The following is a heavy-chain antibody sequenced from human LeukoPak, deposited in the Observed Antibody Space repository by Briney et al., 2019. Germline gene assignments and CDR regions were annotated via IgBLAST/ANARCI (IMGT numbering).Heavy chain of an antibody. CDR2: IRNSGSDT. Sequence: VGTLRLSCAASGFTFSSYAMSWVRQSPGKGLEWVSAIRNSGSDTYYPDSVRGRFTISRDNSKNTLSLQMNSLRAEDTAIYYCAKVVTSGSYYYFDFWGQGTLVTVSS. CDR3: AKVVTSGSYYYFDF. J-gene: IGHJ4*02. CDR1: GFTFSSYA. D-gene: IGHD1-26*01. V-gene: IGHV3-23*01.